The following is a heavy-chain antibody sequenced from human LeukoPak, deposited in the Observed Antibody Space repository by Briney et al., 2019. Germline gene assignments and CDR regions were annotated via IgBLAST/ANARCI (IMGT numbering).Heavy chain of an antibody. V-gene: IGHV1-18*01. CDR2: ISAYNGDT. D-gene: IGHD6-19*01. Sequence: ASVKVSCKASGYTFTSYGISWVRQAPGQGLEWMGWISAYNGDTNYAQKFQGRVTMTTDTSTSTAYMELRSLRSDDTAVYYCARDSGSIAVAGNFDYWGQGTLVTVSS. J-gene: IGHJ4*02. CDR3: ARDSGSIAVAGNFDY. CDR1: GYTFTSYG.